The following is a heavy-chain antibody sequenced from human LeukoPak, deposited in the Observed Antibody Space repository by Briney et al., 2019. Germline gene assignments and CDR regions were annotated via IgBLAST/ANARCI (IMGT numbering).Heavy chain of an antibody. D-gene: IGHD3-10*01. CDR1: GFTFGDYA. CDR2: IRSKAYGGTT. V-gene: IGHV3-49*03. J-gene: IGHJ4*02. Sequence: PGGSLRLSCTASGFTFGDYAMSWFRQAPGKGLGWVGFIRSKAYGGTTEYAASVKGRFTISRDDSKSIAYLQMNSLKTEDTAVYYCTRAVYGSGSYYLSYRYYFDYWGQGTLVTVSS. CDR3: TRAVYGSGSYYLSYRYYFDY.